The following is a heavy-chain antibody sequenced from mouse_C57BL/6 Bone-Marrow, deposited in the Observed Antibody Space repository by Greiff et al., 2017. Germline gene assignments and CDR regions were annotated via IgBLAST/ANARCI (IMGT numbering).Heavy chain of an antibody. V-gene: IGHV14-4*01. Sequence: VQLQQSGAELVRPGASVKLSCTASGFNIKDDYMHWVKQRPEQGLEWIGWIDPENGDTEYASKFQGKATITADTSSNTAYLQLSSLTSEDTAVYYCTTLLWVLYYAMDYWGQGTSVTVSS. J-gene: IGHJ4*01. CDR1: GFNIKDDY. CDR3: TTLLWVLYYAMDY. D-gene: IGHD2-1*01. CDR2: IDPENGDT.